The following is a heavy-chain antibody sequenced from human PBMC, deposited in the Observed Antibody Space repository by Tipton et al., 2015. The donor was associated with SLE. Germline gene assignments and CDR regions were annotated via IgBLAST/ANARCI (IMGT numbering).Heavy chain of an antibody. J-gene: IGHJ4*02. CDR2: SYTGGNT. CDR3: TRHYSGTYN. V-gene: IGHV4-4*07. CDR1: GGVISEYY. Sequence: TLSLTCTVYGGVISEYYWGWIRQPAGKGLEWIGRSYTGGNTKYNPSLESRVTLSVDASKAQFSLQLTSVTAADTAVYFCTRHYSGTYNGGQGTLVTVSS. D-gene: IGHD1-26*01.